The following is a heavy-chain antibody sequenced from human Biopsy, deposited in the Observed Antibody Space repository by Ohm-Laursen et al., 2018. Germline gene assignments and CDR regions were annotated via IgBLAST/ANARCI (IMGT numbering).Heavy chain of an antibody. D-gene: IGHD3-10*01. J-gene: IGHJ6*02. CDR3: ARDRGYYYYYGMDV. V-gene: IGHV1-18*01. Sequence: GASVKVSCNASGYTFTDYGVSWVRQAPGQGLEWMGWITTYNGNTNYAQKVQGRVTMTTGTSTSTAYMELRSLRSDDTAVYYCARDRGYYYYYGMDVWGQGTTVTVSS. CDR1: GYTFTDYG. CDR2: ITTYNGNT.